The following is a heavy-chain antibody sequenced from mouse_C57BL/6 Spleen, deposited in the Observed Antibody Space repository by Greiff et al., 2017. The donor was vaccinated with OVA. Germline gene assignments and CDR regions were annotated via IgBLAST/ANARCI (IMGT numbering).Heavy chain of an antibody. Sequence: EVQLQQSGPELVKPGASVKISCKASGYTFTDYYMNWVKQSHGKSLEWIGDINPNNGGTSYNQKFKGKATLTVDKSSSTAYMELRSLTSEDSAVYYCARWGQLGAYWGQGTLVTVSA. V-gene: IGHV1-26*01. J-gene: IGHJ3*01. CDR3: ARWGQLGAY. CDR1: GYTFTDYY. D-gene: IGHD3-2*01. CDR2: INPNNGGT.